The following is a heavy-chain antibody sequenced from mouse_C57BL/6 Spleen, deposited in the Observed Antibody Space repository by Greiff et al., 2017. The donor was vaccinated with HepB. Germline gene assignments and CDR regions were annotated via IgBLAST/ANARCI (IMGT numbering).Heavy chain of an antibody. Sequence: EVKLMESGGGLVQPGGSMKLSCVASGFTFSNYWMNWVRQSPEKGLEWVAQIRLKSDNYATHYAESVKGRFTISRDDSKSSVYLQMNNLRAEDTGIYYCTGRGLEVDYWGQGTTLTVSS. CDR2: IRLKSDNYAT. V-gene: IGHV6-3*01. CDR1: GFTFSNYW. J-gene: IGHJ2*01. CDR3: TGRGLEVDY. D-gene: IGHD2-4*01.